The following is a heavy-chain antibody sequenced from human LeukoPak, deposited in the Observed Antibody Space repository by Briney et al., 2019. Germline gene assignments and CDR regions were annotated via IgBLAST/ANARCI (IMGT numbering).Heavy chain of an antibody. D-gene: IGHD5-24*01. V-gene: IGHV1-69*04. CDR1: GGTFSSYA. CDR3: ARDLGGGYPIYFDY. CDR2: IIPILGIA. J-gene: IGHJ4*02. Sequence: SVKVSCKASGGTFSSYAMSWVRQAPGQGLEWMGRIIPILGIANYAQKFQGRVTITADKSTSTAYMELSSLRSEDTAVYYCARDLGGGYPIYFDYWGQGTLVTVSS.